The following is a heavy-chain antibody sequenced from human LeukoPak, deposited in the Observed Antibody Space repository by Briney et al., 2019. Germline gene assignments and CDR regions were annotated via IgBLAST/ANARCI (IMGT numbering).Heavy chain of an antibody. V-gene: IGHV1-2*02. CDR3: VRDPGWLQVDY. CDR2: IHPPSGGT. CDR1: GYTFTDYY. D-gene: IGHD5-24*01. J-gene: IGHJ4*02. Sequence: GASVKVSCKASGYTFTDYYIHWVRQAPGQGLEWMGWIHPPSGGTNYAEKLQGRVTMTRDTSISTAYMELTRLTPDDAGVYYCVRDPGWLQVDYWGQGTLLTVSS.